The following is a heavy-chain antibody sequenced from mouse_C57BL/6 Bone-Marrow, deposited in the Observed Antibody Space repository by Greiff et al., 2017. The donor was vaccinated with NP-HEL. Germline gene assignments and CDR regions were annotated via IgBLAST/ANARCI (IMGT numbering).Heavy chain of an antibody. CDR3: ARNLGYYYGSSLAD. D-gene: IGHD1-1*01. J-gene: IGHJ3*01. V-gene: IGHV2-2*01. CDR1: GFSLTSYG. CDR2: IWRGGCT. Sequence: QVQLKESGPGLVQPSQSLSFTCTVSGFSLTSYGVHWVRQSPGKGLAWLGVIWRGGCTAYNAAFISRLSISKDNSKSQVFFKMNSLQADDTAIYYCARNLGYYYGSSLADWGQGTLVTVSA.